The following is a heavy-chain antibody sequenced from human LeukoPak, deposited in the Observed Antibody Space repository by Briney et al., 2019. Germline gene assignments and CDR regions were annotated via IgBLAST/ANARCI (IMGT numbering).Heavy chain of an antibody. CDR2: IYASGNT. D-gene: IGHD6-13*01. Sequence: ASETLSLTCTVSGGSISSYYWSWVRQPAGKGLEWIGRIYASGNTNYNPSLKGRVTMTVDTSKNQFSLNLSSVTAADTAVYYCARGRGSSWYYFDSWGQGTLVTVSS. J-gene: IGHJ4*02. CDR1: GGSISSYY. CDR3: ARGRGSSWYYFDS. V-gene: IGHV4-4*07.